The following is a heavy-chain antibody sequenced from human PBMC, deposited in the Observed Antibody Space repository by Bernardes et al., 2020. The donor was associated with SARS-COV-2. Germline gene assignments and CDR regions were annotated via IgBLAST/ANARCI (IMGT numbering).Heavy chain of an antibody. D-gene: IGHD2-21*01. CDR3: ARVGCGGDCYPNPRPYYYYGMDV. J-gene: IGHJ6*02. CDR1: GYTFSTYG. V-gene: IGHV1-18*01. Sequence: AAVKVSCKASGYTFSTYGISWVRQAAGHGPEWMGWISGYNGNTYYAQKLQDRVTMTTDTSTSTAYMELRSLRSDDTAVYYCARVGCGGDCYPNPRPYYYYGMDVWGQGTTVTVSS. CDR2: ISGYNGNT.